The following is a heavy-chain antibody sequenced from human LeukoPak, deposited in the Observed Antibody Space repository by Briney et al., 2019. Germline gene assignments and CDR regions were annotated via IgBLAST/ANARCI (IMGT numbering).Heavy chain of an antibody. Sequence: GGSLRLSCAASGFTFSSYAMSWVRQAPGKGLEWVSAISGSGGSTYYADSVKGRFTISRDNSKNTLYLQMNSLRAEDTAVYYCAKDFVCSGYFRATTRDYWRQGTLVTVSS. CDR3: AKDFVCSGYFRATTRDY. V-gene: IGHV3-23*01. CDR1: GFTFSSYA. CDR2: ISGSGGST. D-gene: IGHD3-22*01. J-gene: IGHJ4*02.